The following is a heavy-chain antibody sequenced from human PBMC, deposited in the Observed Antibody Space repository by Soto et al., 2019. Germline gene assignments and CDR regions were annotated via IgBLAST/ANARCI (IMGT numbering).Heavy chain of an antibody. Sequence: PSETLSLTCAVYGGSFSGYYWSWIRQPPGKGLEWIGEINDSGSSNYNPSLMSRVTISLDTSKNQFSLKLSSVTAADTAVYYCARGRGYSPYALEIWGQGTKVTVS. J-gene: IGHJ3*02. D-gene: IGHD5-18*01. CDR3: ARGRGYSPYALEI. CDR2: INDSGSS. V-gene: IGHV4-34*01. CDR1: GGSFSGYY.